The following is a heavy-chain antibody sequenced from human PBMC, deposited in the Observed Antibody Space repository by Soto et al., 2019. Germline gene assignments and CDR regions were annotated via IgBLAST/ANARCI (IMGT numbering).Heavy chain of an antibody. CDR1: GFTFSSYG. V-gene: IGHV3-33*01. D-gene: IGHD6-6*01. Sequence: PGGSLRLSCAASGFTFSSYGMHWVRQAPGKGLEWVAVIWYDGSNKYYADSVKGRFTISRDNSKNTLYLQMNSLRAEDTAVYYCARDQGQYSSPFSYYGMDVWGQGTTVTVSS. J-gene: IGHJ6*02. CDR2: IWYDGSNK. CDR3: ARDQGQYSSPFSYYGMDV.